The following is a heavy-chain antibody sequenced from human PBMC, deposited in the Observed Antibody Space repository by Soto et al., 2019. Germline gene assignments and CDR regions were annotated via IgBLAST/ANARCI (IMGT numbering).Heavy chain of an antibody. J-gene: IGHJ3*01. CDR2: ISTFYGKT. Sequence: QVQLVQSGGDVKTPGASVKVSCTTFRYTFTSHGIAWVRQAPGQGLEWMGWISTFYGKTDYAQKFQGRVTMTADTLTSTVHMELRSLRSDDTAVYYCARLLTEGATFREDAFDLWGQGTKVTVSS. CDR3: ARLLTEGATFREDAFDL. V-gene: IGHV1-18*01. D-gene: IGHD1-26*01. CDR1: RYTFTSHG.